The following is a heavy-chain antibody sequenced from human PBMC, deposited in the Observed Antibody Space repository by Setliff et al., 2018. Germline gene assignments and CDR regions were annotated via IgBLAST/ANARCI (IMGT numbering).Heavy chain of an antibody. D-gene: IGHD3-10*01. V-gene: IGHV4-39*07. CDR1: GASLSSGTYY. Sequence: PSETLSLTCTVSGASLSSGTYYWGWIRQPPGKGLEWIGTIYQNGITYYNPSVKSRVTISVDKSKNQFSLSLRSVTAADTAVYYCATDGPVLNGDYISWGQGTLVTVSS. CDR3: ATDGPVLNGDYIS. J-gene: IGHJ5*02. CDR2: IYQNGIT.